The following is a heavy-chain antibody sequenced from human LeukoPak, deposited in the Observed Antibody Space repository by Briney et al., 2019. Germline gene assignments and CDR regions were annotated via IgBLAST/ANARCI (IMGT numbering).Heavy chain of an antibody. V-gene: IGHV4-34*01. D-gene: IGHD2-15*01. J-gene: IGHJ6*02. CDR3: ARGANFYYYGMDV. CDR1: GGSFSGYY. CDR2: INHSGST. Sequence: KPSETLSLTCAVYGGSFSGYYWSCIRQPPGKGLEWIGEINHSGSTNYNPSLKSRVTISVDTSKNQFSLKLSSVTAADTAVYYCARGANFYYYGMDVWGQGTTVTVSS.